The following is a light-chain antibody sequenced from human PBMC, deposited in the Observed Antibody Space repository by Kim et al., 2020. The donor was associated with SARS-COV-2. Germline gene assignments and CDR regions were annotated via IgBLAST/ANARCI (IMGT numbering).Light chain of an antibody. Sequence: QSALTQPPSASGSPGQSVTISCTGNSSDVGAYNSVSWYQQLPGKAPQLIIYEVNKRPSGVPDRFSGSKSGNTASLTVSGLQAEDDADYYCSSYVGNNNFGVIFGGGTQLTVL. J-gene: IGLJ2*01. V-gene: IGLV2-8*01. CDR2: EVN. CDR1: SSDVGAYNS. CDR3: SSYVGNNNFGVI.